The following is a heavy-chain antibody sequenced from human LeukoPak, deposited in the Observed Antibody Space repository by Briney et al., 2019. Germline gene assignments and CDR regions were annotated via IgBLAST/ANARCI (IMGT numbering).Heavy chain of an antibody. J-gene: IGHJ4*02. Sequence: PGGSLRLSCAASGFTFSSYGVHWVRQAPGKGLEWVAYISYDASKKYYADSVKGRFTISRDNSKNTLYLQMNSLRAEDTAVYYCAKDGGSGSYALDYWGQGTLVTGSS. CDR3: AKDGGSGSYALDY. D-gene: IGHD1-26*01. CDR2: ISYDASKK. CDR1: GFTFSSYG. V-gene: IGHV3-30*02.